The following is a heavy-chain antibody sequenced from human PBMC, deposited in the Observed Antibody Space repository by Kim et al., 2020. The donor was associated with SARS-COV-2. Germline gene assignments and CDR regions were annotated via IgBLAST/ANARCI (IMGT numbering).Heavy chain of an antibody. V-gene: IGHV3-13*05. CDR2: TAGDP. J-gene: IGHJ4*02. Sequence: TAGDPYYPGSVKGRFTISRENAKNSLYLQMNSLRAGDTAVYYCARGDFDYWGQGTLVTVSS. CDR3: ARGDFDY.